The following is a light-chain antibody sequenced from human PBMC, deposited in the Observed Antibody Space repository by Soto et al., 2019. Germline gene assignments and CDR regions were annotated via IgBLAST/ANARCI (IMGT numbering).Light chain of an antibody. J-gene: IGKJ1*01. CDR1: QSVGSAY. CDR3: QHYGRSPS. Sequence: LAPGERATLSCRASQSVGSAYVGWYQQKPGQAPRLLIFGASRGATGIPDRFSGSGSGTNFTLTINKVEPEDSAVYYCQHYGRSPSFGRGTKVDIK. CDR2: GAS. V-gene: IGKV3-20*01.